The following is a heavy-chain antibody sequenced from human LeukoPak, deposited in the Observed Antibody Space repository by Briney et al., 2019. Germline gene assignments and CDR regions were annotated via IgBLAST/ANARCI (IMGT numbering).Heavy chain of an antibody. CDR2: ISCDGSNK. Sequence: PGGSLRLSCAASGFTFSSDGMQWVRQAPGNGLEWVACISCDGSNKAYADSVKGRFTIASDNSKDTLNLQMNSLRAEDTAVYYCAKDRVYYDFWSGSEYFDYWGQGTLVTVSS. CDR1: GFTFSSDG. CDR3: AKDRVYYDFWSGSEYFDY. J-gene: IGHJ4*02. D-gene: IGHD3-3*01. V-gene: IGHV3-30*02.